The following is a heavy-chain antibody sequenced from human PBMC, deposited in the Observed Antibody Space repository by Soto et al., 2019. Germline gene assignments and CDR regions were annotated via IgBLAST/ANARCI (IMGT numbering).Heavy chain of an antibody. V-gene: IGHV1-3*01. CDR2: INAGNGNT. CDR3: AKGVRCSGRSCYADYYYMDV. J-gene: IGHJ6*03. Sequence: ASVKVSCKASGYTFTSYAMHWVRQAPGQRLEWMGWINAGNGNTKYSQKFQGRSTISRDNSRNTLYLEMNSLRLEDTAVYYCAKGVRCSGRSCYADYYYMDVWGKGTTVTVSS. CDR1: GYTFTSYA. D-gene: IGHD2-15*01.